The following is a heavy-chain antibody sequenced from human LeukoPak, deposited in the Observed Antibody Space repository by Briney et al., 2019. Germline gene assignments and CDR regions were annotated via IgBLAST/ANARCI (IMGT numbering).Heavy chain of an antibody. CDR3: TRDHCSFANCYEDYYYGMDV. V-gene: IGHV1-2*02. J-gene: IGHJ6*02. CDR2: INPNNGGT. CDR1: GYTFTDHY. D-gene: IGHD2-2*01. Sequence: GASVKLSYTASGYTFTDHYMHWWRQAPGQGLEWMGWINPNNGGTTSTQNFKGRVSMTSDTSISTAYMELSRLRSDDSAIYYCTRDHCSFANCYEDYYYGMDVWGQGTTVTVSS.